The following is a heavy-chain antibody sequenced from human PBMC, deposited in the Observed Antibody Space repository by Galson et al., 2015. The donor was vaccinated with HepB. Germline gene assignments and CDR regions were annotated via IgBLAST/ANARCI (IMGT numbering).Heavy chain of an antibody. V-gene: IGHV3-30*18. CDR1: GFTLSSYG. Sequence: SLRLSCAASGFTLSSYGMHWVRQAPGKGLEWVAVISYDGSNKYYADSVKGRFTISRDNSKNTLYLQMNSLRAEDTAVYYCAKFESVGYCSSTSCYGGDYWGQGTLVTVSS. CDR3: AKFESVGYCSSTSCYGGDY. J-gene: IGHJ4*02. D-gene: IGHD2-2*01. CDR2: ISYDGSNK.